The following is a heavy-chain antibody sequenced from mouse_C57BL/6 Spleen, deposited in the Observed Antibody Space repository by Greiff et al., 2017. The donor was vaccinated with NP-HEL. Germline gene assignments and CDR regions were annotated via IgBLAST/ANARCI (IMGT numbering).Heavy chain of an antibody. CDR3: ARRLYDYDGTVLYYAMDY. D-gene: IGHD2-4*01. J-gene: IGHJ4*01. V-gene: IGHV5-12*01. Sequence: EVNVVESGGGLVQPGGSLKLSCAASGFTFSDYYMYWVRQTPEKRLEWVAYISNGGGSTYYPDTVKGRFTISRDNAKNTLYLQMSRLKSEDTAMYYCARRLYDYDGTVLYYAMDYWGQGTSVTVSS. CDR2: ISNGGGST. CDR1: GFTFSDYY.